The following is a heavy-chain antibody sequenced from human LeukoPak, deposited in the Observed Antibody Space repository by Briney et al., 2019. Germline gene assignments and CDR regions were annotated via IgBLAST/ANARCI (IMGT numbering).Heavy chain of an antibody. Sequence: GGSLRLSCAASGSTFSSYAMHWVRQAPGKGLEWVAVISYDGSNKYYADSVKGRFTISRDNSKNTLYLQMNSLRAEDTAVYYCARDYDSSGLDYWGQGTLVTVSS. V-gene: IGHV3-30*04. J-gene: IGHJ4*02. D-gene: IGHD3-22*01. CDR2: ISYDGSNK. CDR1: GSTFSSYA. CDR3: ARDYDSSGLDY.